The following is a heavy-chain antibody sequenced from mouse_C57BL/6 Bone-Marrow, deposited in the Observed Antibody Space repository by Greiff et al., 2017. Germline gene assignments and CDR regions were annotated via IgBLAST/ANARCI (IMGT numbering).Heavy chain of an antibody. J-gene: IGHJ1*03. CDR2: IDPENGDT. D-gene: IGHD1-1*01. CDR1: GFNIKDDY. V-gene: IGHV14-4*01. Sequence: VQLQQSGAELVRPGASVKLSCTASGFNIKDDYMHWVKQRPEQGLEWIGWIDPENGDTEYASKFQGKATRTADTSSNTAYLQLSSLTSEDTAVYYCTTPYYYGRYFDVWGTGTTVTVSS. CDR3: TTPYYYGRYFDV.